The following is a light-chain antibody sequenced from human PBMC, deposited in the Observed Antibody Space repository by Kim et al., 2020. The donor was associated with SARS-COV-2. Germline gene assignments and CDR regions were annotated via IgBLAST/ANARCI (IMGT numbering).Light chain of an antibody. V-gene: IGKV3-20*01. J-gene: IGKJ4*01. CDR1: QSVSSTY. CDR2: GAS. Sequence: LFPQSPGTLSLSPGERATLSCRASQSVSSTYLAWYQQKPGQAPRLLIYGASSRATGIPDRFSGSGSGTDFTLTISRLEPEDFAVYYCQHYGSSLTFGRGTKVEIQ. CDR3: QHYGSSLT.